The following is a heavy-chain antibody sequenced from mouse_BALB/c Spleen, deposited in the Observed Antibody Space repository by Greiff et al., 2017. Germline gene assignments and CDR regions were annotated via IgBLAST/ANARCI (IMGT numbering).Heavy chain of an antibody. CDR1: GFTFSSFG. J-gene: IGHJ1*01. V-gene: IGHV5-17*02. CDR2: ISSGSSTI. Sequence: EVKLVESGGGLVQPGGSRKLSCAASGFTFSSFGMHWVRQAPEKGLEWVAYISSGSSTIYYADTVKGRFTISRDYPKNTLFLQMTSLRSGGTAMDDWARSGSSGWYFDGWGAGTTVTVSA. D-gene: IGHD1-1*01. CDR3: ARSGSSGWYFDG.